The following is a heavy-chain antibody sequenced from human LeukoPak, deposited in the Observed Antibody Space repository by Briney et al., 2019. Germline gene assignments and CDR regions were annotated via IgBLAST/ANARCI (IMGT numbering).Heavy chain of an antibody. Sequence: ASLKVSCKVSGYTLTQLSVHWVRQAPGKGLEWMGGFDVEDGEIIYAQKFQGRVTMTEDTSTDTAYMELSSLRSEDTAVYYCATNRQIMILGVVIMPAFDIWGQGTMVTVSS. J-gene: IGHJ3*02. CDR3: ATNRQIMILGVVIMPAFDI. CDR1: GYTLTQLS. D-gene: IGHD3-3*01. CDR2: FDVEDGEI. V-gene: IGHV1-24*01.